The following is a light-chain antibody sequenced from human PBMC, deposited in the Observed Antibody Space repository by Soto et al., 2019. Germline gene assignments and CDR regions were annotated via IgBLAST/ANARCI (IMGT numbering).Light chain of an antibody. CDR3: QDYGTSAPWT. Sequence: EVVLTQSPGTLSLSPGERATLSCRASQNIRGNELAWYQQKPGQAPRLLIYRGSSRATGSPDRFSGRGSGTDFTLTISRLEPEDLAVYYCQDYGTSAPWTFGQGTKVEIK. J-gene: IGKJ1*01. CDR1: QNIRGNE. CDR2: RGS. V-gene: IGKV3-20*01.